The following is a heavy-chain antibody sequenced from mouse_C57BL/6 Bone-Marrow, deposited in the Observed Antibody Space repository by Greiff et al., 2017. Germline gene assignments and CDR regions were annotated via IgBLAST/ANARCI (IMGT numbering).Heavy chain of an antibody. D-gene: IGHD2-2*01. CDR1: GFTFSSYG. J-gene: IGHJ3*01. CDR3: ASRWLRFAY. CDR2: ISSGGSYT. V-gene: IGHV5-6*02. Sequence: EVKVVESGGDLVKPGGSLKLSCAASGFTFSSYGMSWVRQTPDKRLEWVATISSGGSYTSYPDSVQGRFPITRDNAKYTQYLQMSSLKSEDTDRYYCASRWLRFAYWGQGTLVTVAA.